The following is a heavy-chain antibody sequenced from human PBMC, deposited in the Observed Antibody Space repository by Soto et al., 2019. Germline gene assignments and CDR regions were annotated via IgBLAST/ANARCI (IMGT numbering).Heavy chain of an antibody. J-gene: IGHJ6*03. CDR2: ISYDGSNK. V-gene: IGHV3-30*03. Sequence: QLGGSLRLSCAASGFTFSSYGMHWVRQAPGKGLEWVAVISYDGSNKYYADSVKGRFTISRDNSKNTLYLQMNSLRAEDTAVYYCSRYGSSTSCYYYYYMDVWGKGTTVTVSS. CDR1: GFTFSSYG. CDR3: SRYGSSTSCYYYYYMDV. D-gene: IGHD2-2*01.